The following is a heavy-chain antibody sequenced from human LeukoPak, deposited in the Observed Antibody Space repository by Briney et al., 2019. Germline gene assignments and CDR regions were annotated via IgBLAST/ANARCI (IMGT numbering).Heavy chain of an antibody. CDR2: INHSGST. Sequence: SETLSLTCAVYGGSFSGYYWSWIRQPPGKGLEWIGEINHSGSTNYNPSLKSRVTISVDTSKNQFSLKLSSVTAADTAVYYCARAKYLRYYFDYWGQGTLVTVSS. V-gene: IGHV4-34*01. D-gene: IGHD2-2*02. CDR1: GGSFSGYY. J-gene: IGHJ4*02. CDR3: ARAKYLRYYFDY.